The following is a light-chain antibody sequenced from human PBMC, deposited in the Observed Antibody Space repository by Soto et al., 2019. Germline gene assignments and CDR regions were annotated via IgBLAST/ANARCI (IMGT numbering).Light chain of an antibody. Sequence: EIVMTQSPATLSVSPGERATLFCRASQSVSSSLAWYQQKPGQAPSLLIYGTSTRATGIPARFSGSGSGTEFTLTISRLQSEDFAFYYCQQYHNWFTFGQGTKLEIK. V-gene: IGKV3-15*01. CDR2: GTS. CDR1: QSVSSS. CDR3: QQYHNWFT. J-gene: IGKJ2*01.